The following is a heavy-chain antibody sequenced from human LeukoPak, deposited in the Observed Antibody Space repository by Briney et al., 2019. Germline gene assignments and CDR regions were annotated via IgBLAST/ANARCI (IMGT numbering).Heavy chain of an antibody. V-gene: IGHV1-69*04. Sequence: SVKVSCKASGGTFSSYAISWVGQAPCQGVEWMGRIIPILGIANYAQKFQGRVTITADKSTSTAYVELSSLRSEDTAVYYCARDLSTNSDFAYWGQGTLVTVSS. D-gene: IGHD1/OR15-1a*01. CDR3: ARDLSTNSDFAY. CDR2: IIPILGIA. J-gene: IGHJ4*02. CDR1: GGTFSSYA.